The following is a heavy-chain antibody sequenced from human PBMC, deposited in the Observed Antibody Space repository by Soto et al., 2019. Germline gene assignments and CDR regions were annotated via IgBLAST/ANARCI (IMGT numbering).Heavy chain of an antibody. D-gene: IGHD3-22*01. J-gene: IGHJ4*02. V-gene: IGHV1-46*01. CDR2: INPSGGST. CDR3: ASYSYYDSSGYFHALDY. Sequence: ASVKVSCKASGYTFTSYYMHWVRQAPGQGLEWMGIINPSGGSTSYAQKFQGRVTMTRDTSTSTVYMELSSLRSEDTAVYYCASYSYYDSSGYFHALDYWGQGTLVTVSS. CDR1: GYTFTSYY.